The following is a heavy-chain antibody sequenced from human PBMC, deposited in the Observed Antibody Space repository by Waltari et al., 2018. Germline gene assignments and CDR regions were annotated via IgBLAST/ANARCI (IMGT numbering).Heavy chain of an antibody. CDR1: DVSIGKYY. V-gene: IGHV4-59*01. J-gene: IGHJ4*02. Sequence: QVQLRESGPGLVKPSKTLSLACTASDVSIGKYYWTWIRKSPGVGLEWIGYICYNGYTIYNPALNSRITLSLDTSKSQFSLSLYSVTAADTAVYYCVTGSVDSRSWYEFDYWGQGTLVTV. CDR2: ICYNGYT. CDR3: VTGSVDSRSWYEFDY. D-gene: IGHD6-13*01.